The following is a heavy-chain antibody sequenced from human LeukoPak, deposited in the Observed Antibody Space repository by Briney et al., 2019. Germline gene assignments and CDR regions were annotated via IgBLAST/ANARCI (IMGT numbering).Heavy chain of an antibody. D-gene: IGHD7-27*01. V-gene: IGHV1-18*01. J-gene: IGHJ5*02. CDR2: ISSGGNT. CDR1: GYIFSNYG. Sequence: GASVKVSCTATGYIFSNYGMSWVRQAPGHGLEWMGWISSGGNTNYAPKFQDRATMTTDTSTSTAYMELRSLRFDDTAVYYCVRDFAWGSGGAPIDDNWLDPWGQGTLVTVSS. CDR3: VRDFAWGSGGAPIDDNWLDP.